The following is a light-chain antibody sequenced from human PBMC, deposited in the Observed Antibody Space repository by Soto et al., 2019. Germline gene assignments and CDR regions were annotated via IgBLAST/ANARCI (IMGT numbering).Light chain of an antibody. Sequence: DIQMTQSPSSLAPSVGDRVTITSRASQFTSNFLNWYQQKPGKAPRVLIQAASSLQTGVPSRFSGSRSGTDFALTISSLQRDDFATYYCQQTDSFPRTFGQGTKVDIK. CDR2: AAS. CDR3: QQTDSFPRT. J-gene: IGKJ1*01. V-gene: IGKV1-39*01. CDR1: QFTSNF.